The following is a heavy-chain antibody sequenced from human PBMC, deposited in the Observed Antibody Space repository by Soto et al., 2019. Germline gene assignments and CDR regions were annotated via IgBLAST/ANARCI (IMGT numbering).Heavy chain of an antibody. D-gene: IGHD3-10*01. CDR3: AKDGGLLAGFYYYGMAV. Sequence: QVQLVESGGGVVQPGKSLRLSCAASGFTFSHYAMHWVRQAPGKGLEWVAVISYGESEKYYADSVKGRSTISRDKSKNTLYLQMNSLRAEDTAVYYGAKDGGLLAGFYYYGMAVWGQGTTVTVSS. CDR1: GFTFSHYA. J-gene: IGHJ6*02. CDR2: ISYGESEK. V-gene: IGHV3-30*18.